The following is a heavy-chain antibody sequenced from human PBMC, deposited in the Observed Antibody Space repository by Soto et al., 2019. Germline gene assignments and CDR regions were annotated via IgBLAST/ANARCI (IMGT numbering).Heavy chain of an antibody. J-gene: IGHJ2*01. D-gene: IGHD4-17*01. CDR2: INPSGSRT. CDR3: AKTPRGGDYGDWYFDL. Sequence: VQLLESGGALVQPGGSLRLSCAASEFTFSTSGMTWVRLAPGRGLDYVSAINPSGSRTYYAGSVKGRFTISRDNSKNTLYLQMNSLRAEDTAIYYCAKTPRGGDYGDWYFDLWGRGTLVTVSS. V-gene: IGHV3-23*05. CDR1: EFTFSTSG.